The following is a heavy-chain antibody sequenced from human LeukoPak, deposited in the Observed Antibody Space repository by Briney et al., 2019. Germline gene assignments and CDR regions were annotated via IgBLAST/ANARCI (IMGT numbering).Heavy chain of an antibody. CDR1: GGTFSSYA. V-gene: IGHV1-69*01. CDR3: ARDILYPTISASFDY. CDR2: IIPIFGTA. D-gene: IGHD2-21*01. J-gene: IGHJ4*02. Sequence: SVKVSCKASGGTFSSYAISWVRQAPGQGLEWLGGIIPIFGTANYAQKFQGRVTITADESTSTAYMELSSLRSEDTAVYYCARDILYPTISASFDYWGQGTLVTVSS.